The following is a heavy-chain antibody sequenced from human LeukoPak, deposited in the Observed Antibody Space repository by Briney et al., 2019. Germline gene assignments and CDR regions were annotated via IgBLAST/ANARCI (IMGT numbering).Heavy chain of an antibody. J-gene: IGHJ3*02. CDR3: ARDRVGYSYVSDAFDI. Sequence: GGSLRLSCGASGFTFTSYEMNWVRQAPGKGLEWVSSISSSSSYIYYADSVKGRFTISRDNAKNSLYLQMNSLRAEDTAVYYCARDRVGYSYVSDAFDIWGQGTMVTVSS. CDR2: ISSSSSYI. V-gene: IGHV3-21*01. D-gene: IGHD5-18*01. CDR1: GFTFTSYE.